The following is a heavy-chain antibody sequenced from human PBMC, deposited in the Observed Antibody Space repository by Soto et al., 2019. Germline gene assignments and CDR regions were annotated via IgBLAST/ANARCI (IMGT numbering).Heavy chain of an antibody. J-gene: IGHJ4*02. CDR1: GYTFTSYA. Sequence: SVKVSCKASGYTFTSYAMHWVRQAPGQRLEWMGWINAGNGNTKYSQKFQGRVTITRDTSASTAYMELSSLRSEDTAVYYCAISGYSYGDYFDYWGQGTLVTVSS. D-gene: IGHD5-18*01. V-gene: IGHV1-3*01. CDR2: INAGNGNT. CDR3: AISGYSYGDYFDY.